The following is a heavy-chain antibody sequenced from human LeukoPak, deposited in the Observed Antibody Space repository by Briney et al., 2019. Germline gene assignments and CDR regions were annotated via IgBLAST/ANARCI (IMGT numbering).Heavy chain of an antibody. J-gene: IGHJ4*02. CDR1: GFSFTNFW. CDR2: IHPEGNDS. V-gene: IGHV3-7*04. CDR3: ARGDAFSGDH. Sequence: GWSLRLSCAVSGFSFTNFWMSWVRQAPGRGLEWVANIHPEGNDSDHVESVKGRFTISRDNTKNLLFLQMNGLRVEDTAVYYCARGDAFSGDHWGQGTLVTVSS.